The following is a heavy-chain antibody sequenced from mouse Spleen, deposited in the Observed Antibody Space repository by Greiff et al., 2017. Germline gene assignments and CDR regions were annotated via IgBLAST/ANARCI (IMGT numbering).Heavy chain of an antibody. D-gene: IGHD2-2*01. J-gene: IGHJ3*01. CDR1: GYTFTSYW. Sequence: QVQLKQPGAELVKPGASVKLSCKASGYTFTSYWMHWVKQRPGQGLEWIGMIHPNSGSTNYNEKFKSKATLTVDKSSSTAYMQLSSLTSEDSAVYYCARLGYVAWFAYWGQGTLVTVSA. CDR2: IHPNSGST. CDR3: ARLGYVAWFAY. V-gene: IGHV1-64*01.